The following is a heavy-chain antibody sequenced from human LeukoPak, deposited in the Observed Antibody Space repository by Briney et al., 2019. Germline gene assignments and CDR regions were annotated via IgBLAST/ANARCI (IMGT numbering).Heavy chain of an antibody. CDR1: GFTFSSYW. J-gene: IGHJ3*02. Sequence: SGGSLRLSCAASGFTFSSYWMSWVRQAPGKGLEWVANIKEDASEKYYVDSVKGRFTISRDNAKNSLYLQMNSLRAEDTAVYYCARAFWSGHYPDAFDMWGQGTMVTVSS. CDR3: ARAFWSGHYPDAFDM. CDR2: IKEDASEK. V-gene: IGHV3-7*04. D-gene: IGHD3-3*01.